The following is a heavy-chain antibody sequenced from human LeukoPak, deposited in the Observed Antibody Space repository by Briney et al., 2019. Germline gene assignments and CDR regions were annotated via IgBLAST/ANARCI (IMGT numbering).Heavy chain of an antibody. Sequence: QTGGSLRLSCAASGFTFSSYGMHWVRQAPGKGLEWVSVTSYDGSSKYYADSVKGRLTIYRDNSRNTLYLQMDGLRVEDTAVYYCARDAAYNWNYVDYWGQGTLVTVSS. V-gene: IGHV3-30*03. D-gene: IGHD1-20*01. CDR1: GFTFSSYG. CDR2: TSYDGSSK. CDR3: ARDAAYNWNYVDY. J-gene: IGHJ4*02.